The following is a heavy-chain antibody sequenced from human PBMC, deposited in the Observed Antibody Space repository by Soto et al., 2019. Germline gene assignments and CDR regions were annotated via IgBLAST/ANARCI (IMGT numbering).Heavy chain of an antibody. J-gene: IGHJ4*02. CDR1: AGSISDNFW. V-gene: IGHV4-4*02. Sequence: QVQLQESGPGLVKSSGTLTLTCSVSAGSISDNFWWSWVRQAPGKGLEWIGELYHSGIIGYNPSLKSRITTSLDPSKSQFPLILTSVTAADTAVYYCARGMGAAEYWGQGTLVTISS. D-gene: IGHD3-16*01. CDR3: ARGMGAAEY. CDR2: LYHSGII.